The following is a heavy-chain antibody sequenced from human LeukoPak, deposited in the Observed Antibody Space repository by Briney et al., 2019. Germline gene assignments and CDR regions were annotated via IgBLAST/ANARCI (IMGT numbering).Heavy chain of an antibody. V-gene: IGHV1-8*01. CDR3: AIIVEAFGGVIVISGAFDI. Sequence: GASVKVSCKASGYTFTSYDINWVRQATGQGLEWMGWMNPNSGNTGYAQKFQGRVTMTRNTSISTAYMELSSLRSEDTAVYYCAIIVEAFGGVIVISGAFDIWGQGTMVTVSS. CDR1: GYTFTSYD. CDR2: MNPNSGNT. D-gene: IGHD3-16*02. J-gene: IGHJ3*02.